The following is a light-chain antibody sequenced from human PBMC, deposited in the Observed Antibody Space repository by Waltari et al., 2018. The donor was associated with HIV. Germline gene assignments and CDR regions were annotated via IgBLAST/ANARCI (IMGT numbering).Light chain of an antibody. J-gene: IGLJ1*01. CDR1: SSDVGGYNY. V-gene: IGLV2-8*01. CDR3: SSYAGSNNFV. Sequence: QSALTQPPSASGSPGQSVTISCTGTSSDVGGYNYVSWYQQHPGKAPKRIIYWVSKRPSGVPDRFSGSKSGNTASLTVSGLQPEDEADYYCSSYAGSNNFVFGTGTKVTVL. CDR2: WVS.